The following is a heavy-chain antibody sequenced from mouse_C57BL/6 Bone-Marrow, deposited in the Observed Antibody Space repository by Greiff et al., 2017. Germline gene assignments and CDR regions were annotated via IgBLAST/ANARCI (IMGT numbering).Heavy chain of an antibody. CDR3: ARGDYYYYFDY. D-gene: IGHD1-1*01. CDR2: IDPSDSET. J-gene: IGHJ2*01. Sequence: VQLQQPGAELVRPGSSVKLSCKASGYTFTSYWMHWVKQRPIQGLEWIGNIDPSDSETNYNQKFKDKATLTVDKSTSTAYMQLSSLTSEDSAVYYCARGDYYYYFDYWGQGTTLTVSS. CDR1: GYTFTSYW. V-gene: IGHV1-52*01.